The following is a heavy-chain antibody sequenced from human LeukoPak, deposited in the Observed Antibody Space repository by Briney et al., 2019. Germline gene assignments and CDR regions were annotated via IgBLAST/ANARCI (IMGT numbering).Heavy chain of an antibody. V-gene: IGHV3-53*04. CDR1: GFTVSSNY. J-gene: IGHJ4*02. D-gene: IGHD2-2*01. CDR3: ARMLGPASFDY. Sequence: GGSLRLSCAASGFTVSSNYMSWVRQAPGKGLEWVSVIYSGGSTYYADSVKGRFTISRHNSKNTLYLQVNSLRAEDTAVYYCARMLGPASFDYWGQGTLVTVSS. CDR2: IYSGGST.